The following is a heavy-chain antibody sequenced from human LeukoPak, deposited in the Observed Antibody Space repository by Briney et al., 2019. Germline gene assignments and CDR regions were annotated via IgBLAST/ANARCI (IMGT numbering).Heavy chain of an antibody. D-gene: IGHD3-22*01. CDR1: ADLITSRNW. Sequence: PSETLSLTCAVSADLITSRNWWSWVRQSPGKGLEWIGEIHRSGSTNYNPSLKSRVIISMDKSKNQFSLRLNSVTAADTAVYYCARVSAEGTYYSDSSGYYLDNWGQGTQVTVSS. CDR3: ARVSAEGTYYSDSSGYYLDN. V-gene: IGHV4-4*02. CDR2: IHRSGST. J-gene: IGHJ4*02.